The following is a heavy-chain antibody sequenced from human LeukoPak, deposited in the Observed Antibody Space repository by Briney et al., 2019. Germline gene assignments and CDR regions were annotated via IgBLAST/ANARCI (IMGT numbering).Heavy chain of an antibody. J-gene: IGHJ4*02. V-gene: IGHV3-53*01. CDR3: ARVVDHDYGDYYLDY. Sequence: GGSLRLSCAASGFTVSSNDMSWVRQAPGKGLECISVIYSGGSTDYADSVKGRLTISRDNSKNTLYLQMNSLRAEDTAVYYCARVVDHDYGDYYLDYWGQGTLVTVSS. D-gene: IGHD4-17*01. CDR2: IYSGGST. CDR1: GFTVSSND.